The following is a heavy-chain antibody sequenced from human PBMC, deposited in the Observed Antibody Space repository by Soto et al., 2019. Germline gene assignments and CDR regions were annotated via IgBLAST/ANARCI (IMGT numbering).Heavy chain of an antibody. D-gene: IGHD6-13*01. CDR1: GFTFSRYA. CDR2: SSGSGGST. Sequence: EVQLLESGGGLVQPGGSLRLSCAASGFTFSRYAMSWVRQAPGKGLEWVSASSGSGGSTYYADSVKGRFTISRDNSKNTLYRQRNSLRAEDTAVYYCAKDSSSWYYFDYWGQGTLVTVSS. CDR3: AKDSSSWYYFDY. V-gene: IGHV3-23*01. J-gene: IGHJ4*02.